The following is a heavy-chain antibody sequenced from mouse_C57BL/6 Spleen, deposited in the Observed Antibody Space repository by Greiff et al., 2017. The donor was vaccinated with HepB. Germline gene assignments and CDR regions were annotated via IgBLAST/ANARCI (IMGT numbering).Heavy chain of an antibody. V-gene: IGHV1-72*01. CDR1: GYTFTSYW. CDR3: ARSPITTVVASEAMDY. D-gene: IGHD1-1*01. Sequence: QVQLQQPGAELVKPGASVKLSCKASGYTFTSYWMHWVKQRPGRGLEWIGRIDPNSGGTKYNEKFKSKATLTVDKPSSTAYMQLSSLTSEDSAVYYCARSPITTVVASEAMDYWGQGTSVTVSS. CDR2: IDPNSGGT. J-gene: IGHJ4*01.